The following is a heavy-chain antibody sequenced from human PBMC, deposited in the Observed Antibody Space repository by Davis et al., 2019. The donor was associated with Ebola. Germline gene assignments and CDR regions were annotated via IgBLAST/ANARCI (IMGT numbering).Heavy chain of an antibody. CDR3: ASLHYYGSGSYYMLTWFDP. D-gene: IGHD3-10*01. CDR1: GGSISNYY. J-gene: IGHJ5*02. V-gene: IGHV4-59*08. CDR2: IYYSGST. Sequence: GSLRLSCTVSGGSISNYYWSWIRQSPGKGLEWIAYIYYSGSTSYNPSLKSRVTISVDTSKNQFSLKLSSVTAADTAVYYCASLHYYGSGSYYMLTWFDPWGQGTLVTVSS.